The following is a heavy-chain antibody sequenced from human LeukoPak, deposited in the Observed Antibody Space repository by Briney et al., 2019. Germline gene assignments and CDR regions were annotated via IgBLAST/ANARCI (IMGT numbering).Heavy chain of an antibody. Sequence: GGSLRLSCAASGLTFNAYAFTWVRQAPGKGLEWVSSISTSAGNTYYADSVKGRFTISRDNSKNTLYLQMNSLRAEDTAVYYCAKDGGYYGSGSYFDYWGQGTLVTVSS. J-gene: IGHJ4*02. V-gene: IGHV3-23*01. CDR1: GLTFNAYA. CDR3: AKDGGYYGSGSYFDY. CDR2: ISTSAGNT. D-gene: IGHD3-10*01.